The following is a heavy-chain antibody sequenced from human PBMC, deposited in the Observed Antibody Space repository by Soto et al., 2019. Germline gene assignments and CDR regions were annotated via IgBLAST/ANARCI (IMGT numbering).Heavy chain of an antibody. CDR1: GGSISSGGYS. J-gene: IGHJ4*02. V-gene: IGHV4-30-2*01. Sequence: SETLSLTCAVSGGSISSGGYSWSWIRQPPGKGLEWIGYIYHSGSTYYNPSLKSRVTISVDRSKNQFSLKLSSVTAADTAVYYCASSSYGQISFFDYWGQGTLVTVSS. CDR3: ASSSYGQISFFDY. D-gene: IGHD3-10*01. CDR2: IYHSGST.